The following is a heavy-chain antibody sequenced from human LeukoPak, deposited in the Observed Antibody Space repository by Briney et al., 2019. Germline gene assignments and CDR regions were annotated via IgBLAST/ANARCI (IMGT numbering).Heavy chain of an antibody. V-gene: IGHV1-2*02. CDR3: ARDGGPIYYDVWSGYYTPPAQNGFDP. CDR1: GYTFTGYY. J-gene: IGHJ5*02. D-gene: IGHD3-3*01. Sequence: ASVKVSCKASGYTFTGYYMYWVRQAPGQGLEWMGWINPNSGGTNYAQKFQGRVTMTGDTSTSTAYMELSRLRSDDTAVYYCARDGGPIYYDVWSGYYTPPAQNGFDPWGQGTLVTVSS. CDR2: INPNSGGT.